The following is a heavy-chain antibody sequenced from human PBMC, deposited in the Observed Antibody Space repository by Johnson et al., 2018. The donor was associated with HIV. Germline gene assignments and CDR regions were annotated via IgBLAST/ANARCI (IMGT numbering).Heavy chain of an antibody. V-gene: IGHV3-7*05. CDR1: GFTFSSYW. J-gene: IGHJ3*02. CDR3: AKDAWGANWNGIFDI. Sequence: VQLVESGGGLVQPGGSLRLSCAVSGFTFSSYWMSWVRQAPGKGLEWVANIKQDGSEKYYVDSVKGRFTISRDNAKNTLYLQLNVLRAEDTAIYYCAKDAWGANWNGIFDIWGQGTFVTVSS. CDR2: IKQDGSEK. D-gene: IGHD1-1*01.